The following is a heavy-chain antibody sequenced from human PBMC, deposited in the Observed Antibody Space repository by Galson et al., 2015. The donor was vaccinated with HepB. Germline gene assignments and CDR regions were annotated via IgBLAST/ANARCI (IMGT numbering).Heavy chain of an antibody. Sequence: PALVKPTQTLTLTCTFSGFSFRNRGMCVSWIRQPPGKALEWLALIDWDDDKYYSTSLKTRLTISKDTSKNQVVLTMTNMDPVDTASYYCARMLRGSDTDIKMDVWGQGTTVTVSS. CDR3: ARMLRGSDTDIKMDV. D-gene: IGHD5-18*01. CDR2: IDWDDDK. V-gene: IGHV2-70*01. J-gene: IGHJ6*02. CDR1: GFSFRNRGMC.